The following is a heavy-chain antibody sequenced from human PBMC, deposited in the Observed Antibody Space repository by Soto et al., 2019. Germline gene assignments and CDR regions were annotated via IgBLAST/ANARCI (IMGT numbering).Heavy chain of an antibody. J-gene: IGHJ4*02. Sequence: GGSLRLSCAASGFSFRNYGMHWVRQVPGKGLEWVSYISSSGSTIYYADSVKGRFTISRDNAKNSLYLQMNSLRAEDTAVYYCASSSGIAAAWGQGTLVTVSS. CDR3: ASSSGIAAA. CDR2: ISSSGSTI. D-gene: IGHD6-13*01. V-gene: IGHV3-48*04. CDR1: GFSFRNYG.